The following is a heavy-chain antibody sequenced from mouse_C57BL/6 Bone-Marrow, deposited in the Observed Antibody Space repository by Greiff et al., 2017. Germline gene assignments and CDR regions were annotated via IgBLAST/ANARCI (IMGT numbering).Heavy chain of an antibody. D-gene: IGHD4-1*01. J-gene: IGHJ4*01. CDR3: ARLLGRAMDY. Sequence: QVQLQQPGAELVRPGSSVKLSCKASGYTFTSYWMHWVKQRPIQGLEWIGNIDPSDSETQYNQKFKDKATLTVGKSSSTAYMQLISLTSEDSAVYYCARLLGRAMDYWGQGTSVTVSS. CDR1: GYTFTSYW. CDR2: IDPSDSET. V-gene: IGHV1-52*01.